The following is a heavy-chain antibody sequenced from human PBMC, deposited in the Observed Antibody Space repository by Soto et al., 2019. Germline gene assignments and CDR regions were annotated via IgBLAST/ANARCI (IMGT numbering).Heavy chain of an antibody. CDR3: ARVGGAAAGTPFDY. CDR2: IYYSGST. J-gene: IGHJ4*02. D-gene: IGHD6-13*01. Sequence: QVQLQESGPGLVKPSQTLSLTCTVSGGSISSGGYYWSWIRQHPGKGLEWIGFIYYSGSTYYNPSLKSRFTISADTSKNQFSLKLSSVTAADTAVYYCARVGGAAAGTPFDYWGQGTLVTVSS. V-gene: IGHV4-31*03. CDR1: GGSISSGGYY.